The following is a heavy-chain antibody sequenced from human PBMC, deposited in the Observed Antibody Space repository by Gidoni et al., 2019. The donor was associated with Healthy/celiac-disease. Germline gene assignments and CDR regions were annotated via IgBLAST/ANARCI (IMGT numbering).Heavy chain of an antibody. Sequence: QVQLQESGPGLVKPSETLSLTCTVSGGSISSYYWSWIRQPPGKGLEWIGYIYYSGSTNYNPSLKSRVTISVDTSKNQFSLKLSSVTAADTAVYYCAREDGSGSNYYMDVWGKGTTVTVSS. CDR1: GGSISSYY. CDR3: AREDGSGSNYYMDV. V-gene: IGHV4-59*01. D-gene: IGHD3-10*01. CDR2: IYYSGST. J-gene: IGHJ6*03.